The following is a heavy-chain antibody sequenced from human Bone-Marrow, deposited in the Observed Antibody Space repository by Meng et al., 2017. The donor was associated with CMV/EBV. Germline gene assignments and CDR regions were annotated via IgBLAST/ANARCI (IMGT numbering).Heavy chain of an antibody. CDR3: ATVAGMEESDAFDI. Sequence: ASVKVSCKASGYTFTGYYMHWVRQAPGQGLEWMGWINPNSGGTNYAQKFQGRVTMTRDTSISTAYMELSSLRSEDTAVYYCATVAGMEESDAFDIWGQGTMVTVSS. J-gene: IGHJ3*02. V-gene: IGHV1-2*02. CDR1: GYTFTGYY. D-gene: IGHD6-19*01. CDR2: INPNSGGT.